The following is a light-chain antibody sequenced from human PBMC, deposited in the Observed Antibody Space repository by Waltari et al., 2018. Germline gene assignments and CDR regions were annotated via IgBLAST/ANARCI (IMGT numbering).Light chain of an antibody. CDR3: CSYAGGATWL. CDR2: EDT. Sequence: QSALTQPASVSESPGQSITISCTGTSSDVWGYNFVSWYQQSGKAPKLMIYEDTKRPSGVSDRFSGSKSGNTASLTISGLQAEDEADYYCCSYAGGATWLFGGGTKLTVL. J-gene: IGLJ2*01. V-gene: IGLV2-23*01. CDR1: SSDVWGYNF.